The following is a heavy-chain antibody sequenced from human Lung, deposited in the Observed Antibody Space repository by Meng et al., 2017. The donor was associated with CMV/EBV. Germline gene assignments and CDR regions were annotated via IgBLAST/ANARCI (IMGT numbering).Heavy chain of an antibody. D-gene: IGHD6-19*01. Sequence: GEXXKISCAGSGLSFNRHSLNWVRQTPGKGLEWVSFITSSSSYIYYADSVRGRFTISRDNSKNTLYLQMNSLRAEDTAVYYCAPLGTSSADPPNWGQGTLVTVSS. J-gene: IGHJ4*02. CDR1: GLSFNRHS. CDR3: APLGTSSADPPN. V-gene: IGHV3-21*01. CDR2: ITSSSSYI.